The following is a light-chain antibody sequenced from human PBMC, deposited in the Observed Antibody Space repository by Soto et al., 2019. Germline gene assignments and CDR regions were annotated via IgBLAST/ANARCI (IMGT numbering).Light chain of an antibody. J-gene: IGLJ2*01. CDR3: SSFAGNNNLV. Sequence: QSALTQPPSASGSPGQSVTISCTGTSSDVGGYNYVSWCQQHPGKAPKLMISEVSKRPSGVPDRFSGSKSGNTASLTVSGLQAEDVADYYCSSFAGNNNLVFGGGTNVTVL. CDR1: SSDVGGYNY. V-gene: IGLV2-8*01. CDR2: EVS.